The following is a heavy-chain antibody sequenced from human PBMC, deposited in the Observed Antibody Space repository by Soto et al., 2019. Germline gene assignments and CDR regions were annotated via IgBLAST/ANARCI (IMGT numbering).Heavy chain of an antibody. D-gene: IGHD3-3*02. V-gene: IGHV1-69*12. Sequence: QVQLVQSGAEVKKPGSSVKVSCKTSGGTFRSSAISWVRQAPGQGLEWMGGIMPVFPTPDYAQKFQGRVTITADESTGTAYLELSSLRSEDTGVYYCARDKDRQQLGRNYYYIMDVWGQGNTVTVSS. CDR1: GGTFRSSA. CDR2: IMPVFPTP. J-gene: IGHJ6*01. CDR3: ARDKDRQQLGRNYYYIMDV.